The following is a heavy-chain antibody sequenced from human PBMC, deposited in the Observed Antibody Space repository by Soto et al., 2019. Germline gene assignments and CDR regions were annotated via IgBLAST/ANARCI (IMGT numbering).Heavy chain of an antibody. J-gene: IGHJ4*02. CDR3: ARDLDDYVWGSYQAPAY. CDR1: GFTFSSYG. Sequence: GGSLRLSCAASGFTFSSYGMHWVRQAPGKGLEWVAVIWYDGSNKYYADSVKGRFTISRDNSKNTLYLQMNSLRAEDTAVYYCARDLDDYVWGSYQAPAYWGQGTLVTVSS. D-gene: IGHD3-16*01. CDR2: IWYDGSNK. V-gene: IGHV3-33*01.